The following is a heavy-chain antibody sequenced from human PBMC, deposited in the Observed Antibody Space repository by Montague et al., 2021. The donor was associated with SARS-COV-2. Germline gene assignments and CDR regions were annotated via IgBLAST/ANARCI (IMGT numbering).Heavy chain of an antibody. J-gene: IGHJ2*01. CDR3: ARWRGSYWYSYFDL. V-gene: IGHV4-34*01. D-gene: IGHD1-26*01. CDR2: INHSGST. Sequence: SETLSLTCAVYGASLSSYYWSWIRQPPGKGLEWIGEINHSGSTNYNPSLKSRVTISIDTSKSHFSLKVRSLTAADTAVYYCARWRGSYWYSYFDLWGRGSLVTVSS. CDR1: GASLSSYY.